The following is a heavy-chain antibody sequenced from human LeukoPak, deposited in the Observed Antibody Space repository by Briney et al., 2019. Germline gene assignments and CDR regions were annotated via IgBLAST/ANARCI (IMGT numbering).Heavy chain of an antibody. Sequence: GGSLRLSCAASGLTFSGSAMHWVRQASGKGLEWVGRIRSKANSYATAYAASVKGRFTISRDDSKNTAYLQMNSLKTEDTAVYYCTRVSDYPDYWGQGTLVTVSS. CDR1: GLTFSGSA. CDR2: IRSKANSYAT. J-gene: IGHJ4*02. D-gene: IGHD4-17*01. V-gene: IGHV3-73*01. CDR3: TRVSDYPDY.